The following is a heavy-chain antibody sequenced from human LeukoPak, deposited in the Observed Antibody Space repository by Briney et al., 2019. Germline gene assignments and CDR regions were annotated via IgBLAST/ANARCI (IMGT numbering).Heavy chain of an antibody. CDR3: ARGRVVPAATTFDY. CDR1: GFTFSDYY. V-gene: IGHV3-11*01. CDR2: ISSSGSTI. D-gene: IGHD2-2*01. J-gene: IGHJ4*02. Sequence: GGSLRLSCVASGFTFSDYYMSWIRQAPGKGLEWVSYISSSGSTIYYADSVKGRFTISRDNAKNSLYLQMNSLRAEDTAVYYCARGRVVPAATTFDYWGQGTLVTVSS.